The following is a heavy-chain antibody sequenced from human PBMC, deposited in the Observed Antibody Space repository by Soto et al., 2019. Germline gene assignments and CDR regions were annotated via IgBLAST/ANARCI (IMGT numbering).Heavy chain of an antibody. V-gene: IGHV1-69*13. CDR1: VGTFSSYA. J-gene: IGHJ4*02. CDR3: SSGRFYGGNLDF. CDR2: IIPIFGTA. Sequence: SVKVSCKASVGTFSSYAISWVRQAPGQGLEWMGGIIPIFGTANYAQKFQGRVTITADESTSTAYMELSSLRSEDTAVYYCSSGRFYGGNLDFWCQGLLVTGSS. D-gene: IGHD4-17*01.